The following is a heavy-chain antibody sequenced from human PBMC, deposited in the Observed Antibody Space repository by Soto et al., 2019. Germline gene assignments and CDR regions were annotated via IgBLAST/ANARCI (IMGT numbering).Heavy chain of an antibody. Sequence: EVQLVESGGALVQPGGSLTLSCAASGFAFFSHVMSWVRQAPGKGLEWVSTVKTTGDTTFYAGPVKGRFTASRDDSKSTLFLHMYRLRVGDTATYYCTKDVSGDVGADYWGQGTLVTVSS. CDR2: VKTTGDTT. D-gene: IGHD3-10*01. CDR3: TKDVSGDVGADY. V-gene: IGHV3-23*04. CDR1: GFAFFSHV. J-gene: IGHJ4*02.